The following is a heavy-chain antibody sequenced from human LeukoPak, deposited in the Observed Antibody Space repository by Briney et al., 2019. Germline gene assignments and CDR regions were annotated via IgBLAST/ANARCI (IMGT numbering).Heavy chain of an antibody. J-gene: IGHJ6*03. V-gene: IGHV4-39*01. CDR3: ARVVYSGYDFRGAMDV. D-gene: IGHD5-12*01. CDR1: GGSISSSNDY. Sequence: KASETLSLTCTVSGGSISSSNDYWGWIRQPPGKGLEWIGSIYYSENTYYNPSLTSRGSLSVDTSKNQFSLKLSSVTAADTAVYYCARVVYSGYDFRGAMDVWGKGTTVTVSS. CDR2: IYYSENT.